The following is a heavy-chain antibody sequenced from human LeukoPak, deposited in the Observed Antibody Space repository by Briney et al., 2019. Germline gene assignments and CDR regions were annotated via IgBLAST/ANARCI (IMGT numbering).Heavy chain of an antibody. Sequence: GGSLRLSCAASGFTFSSYAMSWVRQAPGKGLEWVSATSGSGGSTYYADSVKGRFTISRDNSKNTLYLQMNSLRAEDTAVYYCAKVAQGPRRYYDSSGYYPYYFDYWGQGTLVTVSS. D-gene: IGHD3-22*01. CDR1: GFTFSSYA. J-gene: IGHJ4*02. CDR3: AKVAQGPRRYYDSSGYYPYYFDY. V-gene: IGHV3-23*01. CDR2: TSGSGGST.